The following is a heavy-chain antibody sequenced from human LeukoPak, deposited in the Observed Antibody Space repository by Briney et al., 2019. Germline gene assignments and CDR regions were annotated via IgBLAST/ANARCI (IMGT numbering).Heavy chain of an antibody. Sequence: PGGSLRLSCAASGFTFSSYAMSWVRQAPGKGLEWVSAISGSGGSTYYADSVKGWFTISRDNSKNTLYLQMNSLRAEDTAVYYCAKSHGDYYYYGMDVWGQGTTVTVSS. CDR1: GFTFSSYA. CDR3: AKSHGDYYYYGMDV. D-gene: IGHD3-16*01. CDR2: ISGSGGST. J-gene: IGHJ6*02. V-gene: IGHV3-23*01.